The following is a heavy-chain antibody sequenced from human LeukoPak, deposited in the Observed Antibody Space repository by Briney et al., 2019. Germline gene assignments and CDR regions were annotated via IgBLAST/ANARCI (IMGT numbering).Heavy chain of an antibody. CDR3: AREISGNIGSGSLNWFDP. CDR1: GYTFTGYY. Sequence: ASVKVSCKASGYTFTGYYMHWVRQVPGQGLEWMGWINPNSGGTNYAQKFQGRVTMTRDTSISTAYMELSRLRSDDTAVYYCAREISGNIGSGSLNWFDPWGQGTLVTVSS. V-gene: IGHV1-2*02. CDR2: INPNSGGT. J-gene: IGHJ5*02. D-gene: IGHD3-22*01.